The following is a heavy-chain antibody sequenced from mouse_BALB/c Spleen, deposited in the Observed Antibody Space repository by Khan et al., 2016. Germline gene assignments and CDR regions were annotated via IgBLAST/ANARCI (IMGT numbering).Heavy chain of an antibody. CDR3: ADALFVY. Sequence: QVQLQQSGAELARPGASVRLSCKASGYTFANYWMQWVKQRPGQGLEWIGSIYPGDGDTRYSQKFKDKATLTADKSSSSAYMHLRSVASEDSAVYYCADALFVYWGQGTLVTVSA. CDR1: GYTFANYW. V-gene: IGHV1-87*01. CDR2: IYPGDGDT. J-gene: IGHJ3*01.